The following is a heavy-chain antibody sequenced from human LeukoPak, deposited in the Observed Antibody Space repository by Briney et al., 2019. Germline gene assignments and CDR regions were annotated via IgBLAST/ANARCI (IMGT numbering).Heavy chain of an antibody. CDR3: ARGVHSSSWYYYYMDV. Sequence: ASVKVSCKASEYTFSTYYMHWVRQAPGQGFEWMGIINPSGGSTSYAQKFQGRVTMTTDTSTSTAYMELRSLRSDDTAVYYCARGVHSSSWYYYYMDVWGKGTTVTISS. V-gene: IGHV1-46*01. D-gene: IGHD6-13*01. J-gene: IGHJ6*03. CDR2: INPSGGST. CDR1: EYTFSTYY.